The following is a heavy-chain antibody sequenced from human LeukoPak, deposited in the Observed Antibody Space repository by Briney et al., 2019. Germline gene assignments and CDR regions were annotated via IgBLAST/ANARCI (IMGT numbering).Heavy chain of an antibody. CDR2: INPNSGGT. J-gene: IGHJ1*01. CDR3: ARDRDGSYYLYFQD. D-gene: IGHD1-26*01. CDR1: GYTFTDYF. Sequence: GSSVKVSFKASGYTFTDYFVFWVRQAPGQGLKWMGRINPNSGGTNYAQKFQGRVTSTRDTSINTVYMVLSRLRIDDTAVYYCARDRDGSYYLYFQDWGQGTLVTVSS. V-gene: IGHV1-2*01.